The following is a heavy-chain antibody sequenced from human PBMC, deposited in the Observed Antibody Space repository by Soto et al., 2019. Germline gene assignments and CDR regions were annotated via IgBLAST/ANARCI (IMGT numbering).Heavy chain of an antibody. CDR3: AKDLLDDYVWGSPDY. D-gene: IGHD3-16*01. Sequence: PGGSLRLSCAASGFTFSSCVMHWVRQAPGKGLEWVAVISYDGSDKYYADSVKGRFTISRDNSKNTLYLQMNSLRVEDTAVYYCAKDLLDDYVWGSPDYWGQGTLVTVSS. J-gene: IGHJ4*02. V-gene: IGHV3-30*18. CDR1: GFTFSSCV. CDR2: ISYDGSDK.